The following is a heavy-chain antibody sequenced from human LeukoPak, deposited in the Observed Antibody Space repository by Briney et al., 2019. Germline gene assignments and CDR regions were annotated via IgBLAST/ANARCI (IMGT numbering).Heavy chain of an antibody. CDR1: GGSFSGYY. J-gene: IGHJ4*02. D-gene: IGHD6-6*01. CDR3: ARGGGSSPSY. CDR2: INHSGST. V-gene: IGHV4-34*01. Sequence: SETLSLTCAVYGGSFSGYYWSWIRQPPGKGLEWIGEINHSGSTNYNPSLKSRVTISVDTSKNQFSLKLSSVTAADTAVYYCARGGGSSPSYWGQGTLVTVSS.